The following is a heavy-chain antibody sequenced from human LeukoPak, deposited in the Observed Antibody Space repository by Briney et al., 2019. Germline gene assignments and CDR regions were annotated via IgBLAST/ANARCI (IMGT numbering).Heavy chain of an antibody. V-gene: IGHV1-69*13. CDR2: IIPIFGTA. Sequence: SVKVSCKASGGTFSSYAISWVRQAPGQGLEWMGGIIPIFGTANYAQKFQGRVTITADESTSTAYVELSSLRSEDTAVYYCARDRGENYYDSSGYFDYFDYWGQGTLVTVSS. CDR3: ARDRGENYYDSSGYFDYFDY. D-gene: IGHD3-22*01. CDR1: GGTFSSYA. J-gene: IGHJ4*02.